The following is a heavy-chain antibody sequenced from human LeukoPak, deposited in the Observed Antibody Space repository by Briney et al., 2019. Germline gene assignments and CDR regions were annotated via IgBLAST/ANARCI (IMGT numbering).Heavy chain of an antibody. CDR2: IYSGGST. J-gene: IGHJ4*02. Sequence: GGSLRLSCAASGFTVSSNYMSWVRQAPGKGLEWVSVIYSGGSTYYADSVKGRFTISRDNSKNTLYLQTNSLRAEDTAVYYCARSEEMATFDYWGQGTLVTVSS. V-gene: IGHV3-53*01. CDR1: GFTVSSNY. D-gene: IGHD5-24*01. CDR3: ARSEEMATFDY.